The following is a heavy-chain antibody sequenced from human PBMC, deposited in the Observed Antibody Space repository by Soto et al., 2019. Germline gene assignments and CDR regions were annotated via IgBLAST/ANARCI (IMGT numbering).Heavy chain of an antibody. D-gene: IGHD2-2*01. Sequence: QVQLVQSGAEVKKPGSSVKVSCKASGGTFSSYAISWVRQAPGQGLEWMGGIIPIFGTANYAQKFQGRVTITADESTSTAYMELSRLRSEDTAVYYCANRYCSSTSCYSERGYYYYGMDVWGQGTTVTVSS. J-gene: IGHJ6*01. V-gene: IGHV1-69*01. CDR3: ANRYCSSTSCYSERGYYYYGMDV. CDR1: GGTFSSYA. CDR2: IIPIFGTA.